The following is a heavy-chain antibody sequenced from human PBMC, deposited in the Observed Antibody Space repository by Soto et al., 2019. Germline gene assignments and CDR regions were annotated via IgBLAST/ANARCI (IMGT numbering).Heavy chain of an antibody. Sequence: GGSLRLSCAASGFTFSSYAMSWVRQAPGKGLEWVSAISGSGGSTYYADSVKGRFTISRDNSKNTLYLQMNSLRAEDTAVYYCARDRFSGCSSTSCYIFDYWGQGTLVTVSS. CDR1: GFTFSSYA. CDR3: ARDRFSGCSSTSCYIFDY. D-gene: IGHD2-2*02. J-gene: IGHJ4*02. V-gene: IGHV3-23*01. CDR2: ISGSGGST.